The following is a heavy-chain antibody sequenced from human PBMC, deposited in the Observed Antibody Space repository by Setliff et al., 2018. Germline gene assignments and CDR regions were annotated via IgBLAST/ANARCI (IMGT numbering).Heavy chain of an antibody. D-gene: IGHD6-19*01. Sequence: GASVKVSCKVSGYTLTELSMHWVRQVPGKGLEWMGGFDPEDGETIYAQKFQGRVTMTEDTSTDTAYMELSSLRSEDTAVYYCATDKMAVAGTWFDPWGQGTRVTVS. CDR2: FDPEDGET. J-gene: IGHJ5*02. CDR1: GYTLTELS. CDR3: ATDKMAVAGTWFDP. V-gene: IGHV1-24*01.